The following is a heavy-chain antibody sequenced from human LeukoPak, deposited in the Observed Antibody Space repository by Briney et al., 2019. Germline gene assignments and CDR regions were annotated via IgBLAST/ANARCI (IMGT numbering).Heavy chain of an antibody. CDR2: INHSGST. CDR1: GGSLSGYY. V-gene: IGHV4-34*01. J-gene: IGHJ6*03. Sequence: SETLSLTCAVYGGSLSGYYWSWIRQPPGKGLEWIGEINHSGSTNYNPSLKSRVTISVDTSKNQFSLKLSSVTAADTAVYYCARHASLGYCSSTSCWAYYYYYMDVWGKGTTVTISS. CDR3: ARHASLGYCSSTSCWAYYYYYMDV. D-gene: IGHD2-2*01.